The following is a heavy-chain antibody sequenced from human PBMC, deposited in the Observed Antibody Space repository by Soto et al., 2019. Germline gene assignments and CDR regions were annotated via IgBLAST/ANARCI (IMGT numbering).Heavy chain of an antibody. D-gene: IGHD6-13*01. CDR2: IKQDGSDK. CDR3: ARRPGYTSSWSCFDC. V-gene: IGHV3-7*05. Sequence: GGSLRLSCAASGFTFSSYWMSRVRQAPGKGLEWVASIKQDGSDKYYVDSVKGRFTISRDNAKNSLYLQMNSLRAEDTAVYYCARRPGYTSSWSCFDCWGQGTLVTVSS. CDR1: GFTFSSYW. J-gene: IGHJ4*02.